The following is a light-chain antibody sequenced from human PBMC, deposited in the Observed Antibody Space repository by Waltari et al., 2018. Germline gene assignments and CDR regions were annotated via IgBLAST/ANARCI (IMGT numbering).Light chain of an antibody. J-gene: IGKJ2*01. CDR1: QRLIKRY. CDR2: GAS. V-gene: IGKV3-20*01. CDR3: QQYGSSVMYT. Sequence: EVVLTQSPGTLSLSPGERATLSCRASQRLIKRYVAWYQQKPGQAPTLLIYGASNRAAGIPDRFSGSGSETDFTLTISRLEPEDFGVYYCQQYGSSVMYTFGQGTRLEIK.